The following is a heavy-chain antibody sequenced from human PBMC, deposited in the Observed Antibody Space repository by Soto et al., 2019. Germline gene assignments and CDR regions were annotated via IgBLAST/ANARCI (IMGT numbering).Heavy chain of an antibody. D-gene: IGHD6-13*01. CDR1: F. CDR3: ARGYSTSWTYYFDY. CDR2: VLYRGSP. Sequence: FWSWIRQPPGKGLEWIGHVLYRGSPYYNPSLKSRVAISVDTSKNQFSLKLNSVTAADTAVYYCARGYSTSWTYYFDYWGQGIMVTVSS. V-gene: IGHV4-59*01. J-gene: IGHJ4*02.